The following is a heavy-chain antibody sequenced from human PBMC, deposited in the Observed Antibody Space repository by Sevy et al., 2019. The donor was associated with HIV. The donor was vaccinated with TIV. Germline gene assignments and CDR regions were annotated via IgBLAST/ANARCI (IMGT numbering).Heavy chain of an antibody. CDR2: ISSCGNEA. J-gene: IGHJ6*02. D-gene: IGHD6-19*01. CDR3: ARSILAVAGSYGMDV. Sequence: GGSLRLSCAASGFNFSNYVLHWVRQAPGKGLEWVTFISSCGNEAEYVDSVKGRFTISRDDSKNTLYLQMNSLRPEDTAVYYCARSILAVAGSYGMDVWGQGTTVTVSS. CDR1: GFNFSNYV. V-gene: IGHV3-30*03.